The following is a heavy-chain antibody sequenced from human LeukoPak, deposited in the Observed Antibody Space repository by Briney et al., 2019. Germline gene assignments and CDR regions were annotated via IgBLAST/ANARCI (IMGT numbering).Heavy chain of an antibody. CDR3: AGVLYPGNWLDP. D-gene: IGHD2-15*01. CDR1: GGSISSGRYY. J-gene: IGHJ5*02. CDR2: IYTSGST. Sequence: SETLSLTCTVSGGSISSGRYYWGWIRQPAGKGLEWIGRIYTSGSTNYNPSLNSRVTISLDTSRNHLSLKLTSVTAADTAVYYCAGVLYPGNWLDPWGQGTLVTVSS. V-gene: IGHV4-61*02.